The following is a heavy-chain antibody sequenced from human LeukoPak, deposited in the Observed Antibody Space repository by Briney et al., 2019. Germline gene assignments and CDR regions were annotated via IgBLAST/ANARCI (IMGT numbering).Heavy chain of an antibody. D-gene: IGHD2/OR15-2a*01. Sequence: GGSLRLSCGVSGFTFSSYWMSWVRQAPGKGLEWVANIKEDGREKYYVDSVKRRFTISRDNAKNSLYLQMNSLRAEDTAVYYCAREENYYYYMDVWGKGTTVTVSS. CDR1: GFTFSSYW. V-gene: IGHV3-7*01. CDR3: AREENYYYYMDV. J-gene: IGHJ6*03. CDR2: IKEDGREK.